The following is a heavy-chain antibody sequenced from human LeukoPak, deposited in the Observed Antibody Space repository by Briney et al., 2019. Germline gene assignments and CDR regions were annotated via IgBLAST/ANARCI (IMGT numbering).Heavy chain of an antibody. D-gene: IGHD2-2*02. CDR2: ISAYNGNT. J-gene: IGHJ6*03. Sequence: GASVKVSCKASGYTFTSYGISWVRQAPGQGLEWMGWISAYNGNTNYAQKLQGRVTMTTDTSTSTAYMELRSLRPDDTAVYYCARVNYCSSTSCYNGYYYYYMDVWGKGTTVTVSS. CDR3: ARVNYCSSTSCYNGYYYYYMDV. CDR1: GYTFTSYG. V-gene: IGHV1-18*01.